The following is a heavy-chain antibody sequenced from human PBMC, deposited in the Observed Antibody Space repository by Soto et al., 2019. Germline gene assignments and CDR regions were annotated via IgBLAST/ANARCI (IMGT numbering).Heavy chain of an antibody. V-gene: IGHV4-30-4*01. CDR1: GGSISRGDYY. J-gene: IGHJ6*02. Sequence: SETLSLTCTVSGGSISRGDYYWSWIRQPPGKGLEWIGYIYYSGSTYYNPSLKTRVTISVDTSNNHFSLTLSSVTAADTAVYYCARDQGRITIFGVVFEANYYYGMDVWGQGTTVTVSS. D-gene: IGHD3-3*01. CDR3: ARDQGRITIFGVVFEANYYYGMDV. CDR2: IYYSGST.